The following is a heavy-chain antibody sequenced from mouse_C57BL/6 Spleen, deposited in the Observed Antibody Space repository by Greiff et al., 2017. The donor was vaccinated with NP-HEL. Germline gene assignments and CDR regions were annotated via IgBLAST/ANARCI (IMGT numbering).Heavy chain of an antibody. Sequence: VQLQQSGAELVKPGASVKMSCKASGYTFTTYPIEWMKQNHGKSLEWIGNFHPYNDDTKYNEKFKGNATLTVEKSSSTVYLELSRLTSDDSAVYYCARGYYGSSYPSYWYFDVWGTGTTVTVSS. J-gene: IGHJ1*03. CDR1: GYTFTTYP. CDR3: ARGYYGSSYPSYWYFDV. D-gene: IGHD1-1*01. V-gene: IGHV1-47*01. CDR2: FHPYNDDT.